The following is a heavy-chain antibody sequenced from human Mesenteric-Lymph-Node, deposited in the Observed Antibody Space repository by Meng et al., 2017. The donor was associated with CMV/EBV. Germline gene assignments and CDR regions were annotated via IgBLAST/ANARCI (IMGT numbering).Heavy chain of an antibody. J-gene: IGHJ6*02. CDR1: GGSFSGYY. CDR3: ARIYGSGSYYNFYYYYGMDV. D-gene: IGHD3-10*01. V-gene: IGHV4-34*01. CDR2: INHSGST. Sequence: SETLSLTCAVYGGSFSGYYWSWIRQPPGKGLEWIGEINHSGSTNYNPSLKSRVTISVDTSKNQFSLKLSSVTAADTAVYYCARIYGSGSYYNFYYYYGMDVWGQGTTVTVSS.